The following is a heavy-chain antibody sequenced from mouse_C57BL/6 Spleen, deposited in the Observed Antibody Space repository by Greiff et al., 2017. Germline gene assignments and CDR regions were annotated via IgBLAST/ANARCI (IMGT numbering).Heavy chain of an antibody. V-gene: IGHV1-64*01. J-gene: IGHJ3*01. CDR1: GYTFTSYW. Sequence: VQLQQSGAELVKPGASVKLSCQASGYTFTSYWMHWVKQRPGQGLEWIGMIHPNSGSTNYNEKFKSKATLTVDKSSSTAYMQLSSLKSEDSAVYYCARSAKSSFAYWGQGTLVTVSA. CDR2: IHPNSGST. CDR3: ARSAKSSFAY.